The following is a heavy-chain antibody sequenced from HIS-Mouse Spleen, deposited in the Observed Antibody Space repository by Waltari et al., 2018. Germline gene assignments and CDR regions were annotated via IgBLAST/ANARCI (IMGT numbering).Heavy chain of an antibody. CDR1: GGSISSSSYY. CDR3: ARSGGSWDY. V-gene: IGHV4-39*07. D-gene: IGHD6-13*01. CDR2: IYYSGST. Sequence: QLQLQESGPGLVKPSETLSLTCTVSGGSISSSSYYWGWVRQPQGKGLEWIGSIYYSGSTYYNPSLKSRVTISVDTSKNQFSLKLSSVTAADTAVYYCARSGGSWDYWGQGTLVTVSS. J-gene: IGHJ4*02.